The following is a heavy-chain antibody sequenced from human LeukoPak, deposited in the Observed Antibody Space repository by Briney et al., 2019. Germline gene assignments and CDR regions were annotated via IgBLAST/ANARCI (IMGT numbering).Heavy chain of an antibody. J-gene: IGHJ4*02. D-gene: IGHD1-26*01. Sequence: SETLSLTCTVSGVSISSYYWSWIRQPPGKGLEWIGHIYYSGNTNYNPSLKSRVTMSVDTSKNQFSLKLSSVTAADTAVYYCARDIVGVTRAFGYWGQGTLATVSP. CDR1: GVSISSYY. V-gene: IGHV4-59*01. CDR2: IYYSGNT. CDR3: ARDIVGVTRAFGY.